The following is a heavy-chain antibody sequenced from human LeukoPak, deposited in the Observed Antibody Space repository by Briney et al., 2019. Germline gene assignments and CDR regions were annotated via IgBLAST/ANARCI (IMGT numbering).Heavy chain of an antibody. CDR1: GFTFSHYG. Sequence: GGSLRLSCAASGFTFSHYGMHWVRQAPGKGLEWVAVIWYDGGNKYFADSVKGRFTISRDNSKNTVYLQMNSLRVEDTAVYYCAKGTETGWYAYFDYWGQGTLVTVSS. V-gene: IGHV3-33*06. D-gene: IGHD6-19*01. CDR3: AKGTETGWYAYFDY. J-gene: IGHJ4*02. CDR2: IWYDGGNK.